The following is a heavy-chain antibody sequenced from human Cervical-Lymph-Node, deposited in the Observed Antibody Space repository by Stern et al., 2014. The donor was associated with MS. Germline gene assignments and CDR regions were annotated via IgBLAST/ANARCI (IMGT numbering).Heavy chain of an antibody. Sequence: VQLQESGPGLVKPSETLSLTCSVSGYSISSGYYWGWIRQPPGKGLEWIGNFHHSGSTPYNPSLKSRVTLSVDKSKHQISLKFSSVTAADTAVYYCAREEQQLIHGNWFDPWGQGTLVTVSS. V-gene: IGHV4-38-2*02. CDR2: FHHSGST. D-gene: IGHD6-13*01. J-gene: IGHJ5*02. CDR1: GYSISSGYY. CDR3: AREEQQLIHGNWFDP.